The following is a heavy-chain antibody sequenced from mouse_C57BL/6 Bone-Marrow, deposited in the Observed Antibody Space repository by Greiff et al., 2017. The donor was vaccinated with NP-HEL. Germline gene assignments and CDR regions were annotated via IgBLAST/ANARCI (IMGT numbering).Heavy chain of an antibody. Sequence: QVQLQQPGAELVKPGASVKLSCKASGYTFTSYWMQWVKQRPGQGLEWIGEIDPSDSYTNYNQKFKGKATLTVDTSSSTAYMQLSSLTSEDSAVYYCARDKPGDYWGQGTTLTVSS. D-gene: IGHD4-1*01. V-gene: IGHV1-50*01. CDR3: ARDKPGDY. J-gene: IGHJ2*01. CDR2: IDPSDSYT. CDR1: GYTFTSYW.